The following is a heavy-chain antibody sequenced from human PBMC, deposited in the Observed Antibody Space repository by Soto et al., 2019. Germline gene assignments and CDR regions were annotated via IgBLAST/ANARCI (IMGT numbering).Heavy chain of an antibody. Sequence: QGQLVQSGAEVKKPGASVKVSCKASGGTFSSYAISWVRQAPGQGLEWMGGIIPIFGTASYAQKFQGRVTITADESTSTDYMELSSLRSEDTGVYYCARGVFGSSGYDYWGQGTLVTVSS. V-gene: IGHV1-69*01. J-gene: IGHJ4*02. CDR1: GGTFSSYA. CDR3: ARGVFGSSGYDY. CDR2: IIPIFGTA. D-gene: IGHD3-9*01.